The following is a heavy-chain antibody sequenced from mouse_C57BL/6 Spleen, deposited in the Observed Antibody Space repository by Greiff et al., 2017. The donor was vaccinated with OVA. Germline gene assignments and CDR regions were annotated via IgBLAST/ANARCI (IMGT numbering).Heavy chain of an antibody. D-gene: IGHD3-2*02. CDR1: GYTFTDYY. CDR3: ARYQLRLHYYYAMDY. Sequence: EVKLKQSGPELVKPGASVKISCKASGYTFTDYYMNWVKQSHGKSLEWIGDINPNNGGTSYNQKFKGKATLTVDKSSSTAYMELRSLTSEDSAVYYCARYQLRLHYYYAMDYWGQGTSVTVSS. CDR2: INPNNGGT. V-gene: IGHV1-26*01. J-gene: IGHJ4*01.